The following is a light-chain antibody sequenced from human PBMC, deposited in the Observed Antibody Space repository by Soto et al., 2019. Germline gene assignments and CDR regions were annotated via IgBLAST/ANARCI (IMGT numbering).Light chain of an antibody. Sequence: QSALTQPASVSGSPGQSITISCTGTSSDVGGYNYVSWYQLHPGKAPKLMIYEVTTRPSGISSRFSGSKSGNTASLTSSGLQAEDEADDYCSSYTSRLTYVLVGGGTKLTVL. CDR3: SSYTSRLTYVL. CDR2: EVT. J-gene: IGLJ2*01. CDR1: SSDVGGYNY. V-gene: IGLV2-14*01.